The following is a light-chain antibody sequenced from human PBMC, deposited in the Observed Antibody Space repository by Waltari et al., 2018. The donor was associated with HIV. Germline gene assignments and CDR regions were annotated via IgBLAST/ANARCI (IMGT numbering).Light chain of an antibody. J-gene: IGLJ2*01. CDR1: RSNIGESY. Sequence: QSVLTQPPSVSAAPGQKVTISCSGSRSNIGESYVSWYQQLPGTAPKLLIYDNDRRPPGIADRFSGAKSGTSAALGITGLQTGDEAVDDCGTWDTSLSSGEVFGGGTKLTVL. CDR2: DND. V-gene: IGLV1-51*01. CDR3: GTWDTSLSSGEV.